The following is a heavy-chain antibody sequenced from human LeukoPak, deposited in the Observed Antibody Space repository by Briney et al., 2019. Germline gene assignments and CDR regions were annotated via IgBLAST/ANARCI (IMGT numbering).Heavy chain of an antibody. CDR2: IYSGGST. D-gene: IGHD6-13*01. V-gene: IGHV3-53*01. CDR1: GFTVSSNY. CDR3: ARARAAAGLGGAFDI. Sequence: GGSLRLSCAASGFTVSSNYMSWVRQAPGKGLEWVSVIYSGGSTYYADSVKGRFTISRDNAKNSLYLQMNSLRAEDTAVYYCARARAAAGLGGAFDIWGQGTMVTVSS. J-gene: IGHJ3*02.